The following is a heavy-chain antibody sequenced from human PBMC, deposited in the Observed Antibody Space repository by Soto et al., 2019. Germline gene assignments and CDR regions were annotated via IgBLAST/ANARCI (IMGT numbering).Heavy chain of an antibody. D-gene: IGHD1-26*01. J-gene: IGHJ4*02. V-gene: IGHV3-30-3*01. CDR2: ISYDGSNK. CDR3: AGGRVGAILG. CDR1: GFTFSSYA. Sequence: QVQLVESGGGVVQPGRSLRLSCAASGFTFSSYAMHWVRQAPGKGLEWVAVISYDGSNKYYADSVKGRFTISRDNSKNTLYLQMNSLRAEDTAVYYCAGGRVGAILGWGQGTLVTVSS.